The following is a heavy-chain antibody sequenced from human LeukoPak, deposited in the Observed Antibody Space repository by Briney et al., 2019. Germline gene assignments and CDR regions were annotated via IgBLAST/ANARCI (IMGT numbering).Heavy chain of an antibody. V-gene: IGHV3-48*01. CDR2: ISSSSSTI. D-gene: IGHD4-17*01. CDR1: GFTFSSYE. CDR3: ARVFIGDYGDYQFDY. J-gene: IGHJ4*02. Sequence: PGGSLRLSRAASGFTFSSYEMNWVRQAPGKGLEWVSYISSSSSTIYYADSVKGRFTISRDNAKNSLYLQMNSLRAEDTAVYYCARVFIGDYGDYQFDYWGQGTLVTASS.